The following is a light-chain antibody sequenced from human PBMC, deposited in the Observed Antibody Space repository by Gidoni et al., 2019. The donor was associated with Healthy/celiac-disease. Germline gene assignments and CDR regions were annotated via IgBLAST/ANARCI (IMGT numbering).Light chain of an antibody. J-gene: IGKJ2*01. V-gene: IGKV3-11*01. CDR1: QSVSSY. CDR3: QQRSNWPPMYT. CDR2: DAS. Sequence: ELVLTHSPATLSLSPGERATLSCRASQSVSSYLAWYQQKPGQAPRLLIYDASNRATGIPARFSGSGSGTDFTLTISSLEPEDCAVYYCQQRSNWPPMYTFGQGTKLEIK.